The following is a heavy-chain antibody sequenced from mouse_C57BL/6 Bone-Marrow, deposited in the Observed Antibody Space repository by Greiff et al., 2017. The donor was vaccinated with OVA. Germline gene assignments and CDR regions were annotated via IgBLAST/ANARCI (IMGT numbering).Heavy chain of an antibody. V-gene: IGHV6-3*01. J-gene: IGHJ2*01. CDR3: TGDGSRFDY. Sequence: EVKLMESGGGLVQPGGSMKLSCVASGFTFSNYWMNWVRQSPEKGLEWVAQIRLKSDNYATHYAESVKGRFTISRDDSKSSVYLQMNNLRAEDTGIYYCTGDGSRFDYWGQGTTLTVSS. CDR1: GFTFSNYW. D-gene: IGHD1-1*01. CDR2: IRLKSDNYAT.